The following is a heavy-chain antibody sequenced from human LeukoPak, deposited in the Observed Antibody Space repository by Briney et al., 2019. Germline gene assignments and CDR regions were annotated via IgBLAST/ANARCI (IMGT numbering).Heavy chain of an antibody. CDR3: AKDRTVGASYWYFDL. J-gene: IGHJ2*01. Sequence: GGSLRLSCAASGFSFSNYSMNWVRQAPGKGLEWVSSISSSSSYIYYADSVKGRFTISRDNAKNSLYLQMNSLRAEDTAVYYCAKDRTVGASYWYFDLWGRGTLVTVSS. CDR2: ISSSSSYI. CDR1: GFSFSNYS. D-gene: IGHD1-26*01. V-gene: IGHV3-21*01.